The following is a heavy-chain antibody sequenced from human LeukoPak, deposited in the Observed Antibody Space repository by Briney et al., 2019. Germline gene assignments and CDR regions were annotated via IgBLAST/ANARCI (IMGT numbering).Heavy chain of an antibody. J-gene: IGHJ4*02. V-gene: IGHV3-7*01. D-gene: IGHD6-19*01. CDR1: GFTFSSYW. Sequence: GGSLRLSCAASGFTFSSYWMSWVRQSPGKGLEWVANIKQDGSEKYYVDSVKGRFTISRDDAKNSLYLQMNSLRAEDTAVYYCARDWGIAVTDYWGQGTLVTVSS. CDR3: ARDWGIAVTDY. CDR2: IKQDGSEK.